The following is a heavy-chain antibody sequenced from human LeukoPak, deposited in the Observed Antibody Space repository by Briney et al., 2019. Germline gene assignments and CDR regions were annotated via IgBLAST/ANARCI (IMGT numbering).Heavy chain of an antibody. CDR2: NSGSGGST. CDR1: GFTFSSYA. Sequence: PGGSLRLSCAASGFTFSSYAMSWVRQAPGKGLEWVSANSGSGGSTYYADSVKGRFTISRDNYKNTLYLQMNSLRAEDTAVYYCAKTMVRGVNFFDYWGQGTLVTVSS. J-gene: IGHJ4*02. V-gene: IGHV3-23*01. D-gene: IGHD3-10*01. CDR3: AKTMVRGVNFFDY.